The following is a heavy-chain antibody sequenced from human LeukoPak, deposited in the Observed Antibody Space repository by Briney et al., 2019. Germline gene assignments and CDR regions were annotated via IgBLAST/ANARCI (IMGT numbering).Heavy chain of an antibody. CDR2: INPNSGGT. V-gene: IGHV1-2*06. CDR1: GHTFTGYY. Sequence: GASVKVSCKASGHTFTGYYMHWVRQAPGQGLEWMGRINPNSGGTNYAQKFQGRVTMTRDTSISTAYMELSRLRSDDTAVYYCAREDLRFLGFDPWGQGTLVTVSS. J-gene: IGHJ5*02. CDR3: AREDLRFLGFDP. D-gene: IGHD3-3*01.